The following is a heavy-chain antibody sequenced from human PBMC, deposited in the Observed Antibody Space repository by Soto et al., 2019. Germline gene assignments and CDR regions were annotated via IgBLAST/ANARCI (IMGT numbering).Heavy chain of an antibody. D-gene: IGHD2-15*01. CDR2: IRGSGTGT. Sequence: EVQLLESGGGLVQPGGSLRLSCAASGFTFTSYAMSWVRQAPGKGLEWVSGIRGSGTGTYYADSVKGRFTISRDNSMNTLYLQMNSLRAEDTAVYYCAKAPQAYCCGGGCYPFDNWGQGTPVTGSS. J-gene: IGHJ4*02. V-gene: IGHV3-23*01. CDR1: GFTFTSYA. CDR3: AKAPQAYCCGGGCYPFDN.